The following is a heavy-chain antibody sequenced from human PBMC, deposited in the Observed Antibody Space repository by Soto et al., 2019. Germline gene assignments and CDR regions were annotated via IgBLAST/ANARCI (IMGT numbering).Heavy chain of an antibody. Sequence: SVKGSCKASGYTFTSDGISWVLQAPGQGLERMGWISAYNSNTNYAQKNQGRDTMTTDTSTSTTNMEMRSLRSDDTSVFYCVQSGYGIRDGDSGMAFRVKGSTDTV. CDR2: ISAYNSNT. J-gene: IGHJ6*04. CDR1: GYTFTSDG. CDR3: VQSGYGIRDGDSGMAF. D-gene: IGHD1-20*01. V-gene: IGHV1-18*01.